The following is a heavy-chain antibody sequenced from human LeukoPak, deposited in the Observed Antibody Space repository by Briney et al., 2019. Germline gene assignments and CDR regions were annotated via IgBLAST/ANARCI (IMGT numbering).Heavy chain of an antibody. CDR2: ISSSSSHI. Sequence: GGSLRLSCAASGFTFSSYSMNWVRQAPGKGLEWVSSISSSSSHIFYADSVKGRFTISRDNAKNSLYLQMNRLRAEDTAVYYCARGKGYCSSASCSLLFDYWGQGTLVTVSS. CDR1: GFTFSSYS. D-gene: IGHD2-2*01. J-gene: IGHJ4*02. V-gene: IGHV3-21*01. CDR3: ARGKGYCSSASCSLLFDY.